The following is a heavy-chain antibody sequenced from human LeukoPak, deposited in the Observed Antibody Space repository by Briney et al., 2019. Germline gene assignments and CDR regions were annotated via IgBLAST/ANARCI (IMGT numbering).Heavy chain of an antibody. CDR3: VKAYGSYNGAFEI. Sequence: TGGSLRLSCAASGFTFSSHTMSWVRQAPGKGLAWVSSITGSGANTYYADSVEGRFTISRDNSESTLHLEMNGLRAEDTADYSCVKAYGSYNGAFEIWGQGTIVTVSS. D-gene: IGHD3-10*01. V-gene: IGHV3-23*01. CDR1: GFTFSSHT. J-gene: IGHJ3*02. CDR2: ITGSGANT.